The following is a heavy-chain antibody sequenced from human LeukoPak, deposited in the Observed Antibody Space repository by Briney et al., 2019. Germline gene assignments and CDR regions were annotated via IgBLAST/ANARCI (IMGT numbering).Heavy chain of an antibody. CDR2: INPSGGST. Sequence: ASVKVSCKASGYTFTSYYMHWVRQAPGQGLEWMGIINPSGGSTSYAQKFLGRVTMTTDTSTTTAYMELRSLRSDDTAVYYCARLSVAGTFVDYWGQGTLVTVSS. CDR1: GYTFTSYY. J-gene: IGHJ4*02. CDR3: ARLSVAGTFVDY. D-gene: IGHD6-19*01. V-gene: IGHV1-46*01.